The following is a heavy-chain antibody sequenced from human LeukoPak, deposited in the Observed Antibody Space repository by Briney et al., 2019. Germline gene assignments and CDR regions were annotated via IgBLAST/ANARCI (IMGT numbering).Heavy chain of an antibody. D-gene: IGHD3-22*01. CDR1: GYTFTSCA. Sequence: GASVKVSCKASGYTFTSCAISWVRQAPGQGLEWMGGFDPEDGETIYAQKFQGRVTMTEDTSTDTAYMELSSLRSEDTAVYYCATDANYYDSSGYNYWGQGTLVTVSS. V-gene: IGHV1-24*01. CDR2: FDPEDGET. J-gene: IGHJ4*02. CDR3: ATDANYYDSSGYNY.